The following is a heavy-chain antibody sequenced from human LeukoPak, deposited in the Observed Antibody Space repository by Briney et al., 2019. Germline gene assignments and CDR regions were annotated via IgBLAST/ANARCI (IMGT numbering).Heavy chain of an antibody. D-gene: IGHD3-22*01. J-gene: IGHJ3*02. CDR3: ARDYYYDSSGWQAFDI. Sequence: SETPSLTCTVSGGSISSYYWSWIRQPPGKGLEWIGYIYYSGSTNYNPSLKSRVTISVDTSKNQFSLKLSSVTAADTAVYYCARDYYYDSSGWQAFDIWGQGTMVTVSS. V-gene: IGHV4-59*12. CDR1: GGSISSYY. CDR2: IYYSGST.